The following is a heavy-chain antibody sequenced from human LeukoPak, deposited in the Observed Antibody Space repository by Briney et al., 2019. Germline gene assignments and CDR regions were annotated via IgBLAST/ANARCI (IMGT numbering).Heavy chain of an antibody. V-gene: IGHV1-18*01. J-gene: IGHJ5*02. D-gene: IGHD3-3*01. Sequence: GASVKVCCKASGYTFTKYGISWVRQAPGQGLEWMGWISTHNGNTKYAHKLQGRVTMTTETSTNTAYMELKSLRSDDTAVYYCARRVEGWGAWGQGTLVTVSS. CDR2: ISTHNGNT. CDR3: ARRVEGWGA. CDR1: GYTFTKYG.